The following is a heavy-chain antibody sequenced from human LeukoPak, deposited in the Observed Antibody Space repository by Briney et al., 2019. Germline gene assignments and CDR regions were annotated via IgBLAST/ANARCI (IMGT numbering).Heavy chain of an antibody. CDR2: IHYSGRT. CDR3: ARDRYSGYDWDLYYYGMDV. D-gene: IGHD5-12*01. V-gene: IGHV4-31*03. CDR1: DGSVSSADFY. Sequence: SETLSLNCSVSDGSVSSADFYWSWIRQHPGKGLEWIGHIHYSGRTYYNPPLKSRVAISLDTSKNQFSLKLGSVTAADTAVYYCARDRYSGYDWDLYYYGMDVWGKGTTVTVSS. J-gene: IGHJ6*04.